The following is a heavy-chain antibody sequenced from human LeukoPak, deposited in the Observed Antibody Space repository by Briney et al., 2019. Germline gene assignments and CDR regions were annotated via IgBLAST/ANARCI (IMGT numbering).Heavy chain of an antibody. Sequence: PSETLSLTCTVSGGSISSGGYYWSWIRQHPGKGLEWIGYIYYSGSTYYNPSLKSRVTISVDTSKNQFSLKLSSVTAADTAVYYCARDYGDSSGTNWFDPWGQGTLVTVSS. CDR3: ARDYGDSSGTNWFDP. V-gene: IGHV4-31*03. CDR1: GGSISSGGYY. CDR2: IYYSGST. J-gene: IGHJ5*02. D-gene: IGHD3-22*01.